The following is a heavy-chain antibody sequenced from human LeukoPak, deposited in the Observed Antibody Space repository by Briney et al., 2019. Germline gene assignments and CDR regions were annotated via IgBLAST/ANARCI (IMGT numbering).Heavy chain of an antibody. CDR2: ISHSGST. CDR1: GASVSSGTYF. V-gene: IGHV4-61*01. D-gene: IGHD3-22*01. CDR3: ARSPSGYRFDY. J-gene: IGHJ5*01. Sequence: SETLSLTCTVSGASVSSGTYFWTWIRQPPGKGLEWIGYISHSGSTNYNPSLKSRVTISLDASKNQSSLKLSSVTAADTAVYFCARSPSGYRFDYWGQRTLVTVSS.